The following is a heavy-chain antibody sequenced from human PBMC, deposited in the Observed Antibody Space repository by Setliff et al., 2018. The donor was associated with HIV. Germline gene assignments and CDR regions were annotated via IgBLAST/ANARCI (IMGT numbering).Heavy chain of an antibody. Sequence: SETLSLTCTVSGGSIGRSSFYWGWIRQPPGKGLEWIASIYYSGSTYYNSSLKSRVTISVDTSKNQFSLKLSSVTATDTAVYYCARHAIVDTAGRGFDYWGQGTLVTVSS. CDR1: GGSIGRSSFY. CDR3: ARHAIVDTAGRGFDY. V-gene: IGHV4-39*01. D-gene: IGHD5-18*01. J-gene: IGHJ4*02. CDR2: IYYSGST.